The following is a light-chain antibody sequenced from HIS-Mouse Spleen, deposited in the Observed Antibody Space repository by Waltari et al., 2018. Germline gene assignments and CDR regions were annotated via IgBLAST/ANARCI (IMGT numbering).Light chain of an antibody. CDR3: QQLNSYPPT. J-gene: IGKJ1*01. Sequence: DIQLTQSPSFLSASVVDRVTITCQASQGISSYLAWYPQKQGKAPKLLIYAASTLQSGVPSRFSGSGSGTEFTLTISSLQPEDFATYYCQQLNSYPPTFGQGTKVEIK. V-gene: IGKV1-9*01. CDR1: QGISSY. CDR2: AAS.